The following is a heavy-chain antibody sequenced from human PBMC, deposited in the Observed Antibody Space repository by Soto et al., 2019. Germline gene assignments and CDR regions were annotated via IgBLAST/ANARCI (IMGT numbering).Heavy chain of an antibody. CDR2: ITYSNTTI. CDR1: GFTFSNYN. J-gene: IGHJ4*02. CDR3: ARAGLAPFDY. D-gene: IGHD6-19*01. V-gene: IGHV3-48*02. Sequence: HPGGSLRLSCAASGFTFSNYNMNWVRQTPGKGLEWVSYITYSNTTISYADSVNGRFTISRDNAKNSLYLQMNSLRDEDTAVYYCARAGLAPFDYWGQGTLVTVSS.